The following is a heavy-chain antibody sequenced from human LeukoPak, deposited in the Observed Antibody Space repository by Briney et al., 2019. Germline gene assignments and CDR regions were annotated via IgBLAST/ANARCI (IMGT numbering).Heavy chain of an antibody. V-gene: IGHV3-11*01. CDR2: ISSSGSTI. D-gene: IGHD5-12*01. Sequence: PGGSLRLSCAASGFTFGDYYMSWIRQAPGKGLEWVSYISSSGSTIYYADSVKGRFTISRDNAKNSLYLQMNSLRAEDTAVYYCARDLAEAQRGYSGYDRDYWGQGTLVTVSS. CDR3: ARDLAEAQRGYSGYDRDY. CDR1: GFTFGDYY. J-gene: IGHJ4*02.